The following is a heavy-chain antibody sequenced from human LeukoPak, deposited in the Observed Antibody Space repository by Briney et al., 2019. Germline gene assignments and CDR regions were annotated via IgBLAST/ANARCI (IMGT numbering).Heavy chain of an antibody. V-gene: IGHV3-7*01. D-gene: IGHD1-1*01. CDR2: IKEDESDE. CDR3: ARWRGRQSEFDY. J-gene: IGHJ4*02. Sequence: GGSLRLSCEASGFTSSSYWRSWVRQAPGKGLEWVAHIKEDESDEYYVDSVRGRFTASRDNAKNSVNLQMNSLRVEDTAVYYCARWRGRQSEFDYWGQGTLVTVSS. CDR1: GFTSSSYW.